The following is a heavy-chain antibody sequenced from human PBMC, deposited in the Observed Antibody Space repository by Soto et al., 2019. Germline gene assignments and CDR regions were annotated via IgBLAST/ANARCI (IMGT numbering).Heavy chain of an antibody. V-gene: IGHV1-69*12. J-gene: IGHJ6*01. CDR2: IMPVFPTP. D-gene: IGHD3-3*02. CDR3: ARDKDRQQLGGNYYYIMDV. Sequence: QVQLVQSGAEVKKPGSSVKVSCKTSGGTFSTSAISWVRQAPGQGLEWMGGIMPVFPTPDYAQKFQGRVTITADESTGTAYMELSSLRSEDTAVYYCARDKDRQQLGGNYYYIMDVWGQGTTVTVSS. CDR1: GGTFSTSA.